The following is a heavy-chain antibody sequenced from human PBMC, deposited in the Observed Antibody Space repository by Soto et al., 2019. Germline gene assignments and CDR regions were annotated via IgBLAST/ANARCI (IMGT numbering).Heavy chain of an antibody. J-gene: IGHJ5*02. D-gene: IGHD2-21*02. Sequence: GASVKVCCKASGGTFSSYAISWVRQAPGQGLEWMGGIIPIFGTANYAQKFQGRVTITADESTSTAYTELSSLRSEDTAVYYCARTHIVVVTASYNWFDPWGQGTLVTVSS. CDR3: ARTHIVVVTASYNWFDP. CDR2: IIPIFGTA. V-gene: IGHV1-69*13. CDR1: GGTFSSYA.